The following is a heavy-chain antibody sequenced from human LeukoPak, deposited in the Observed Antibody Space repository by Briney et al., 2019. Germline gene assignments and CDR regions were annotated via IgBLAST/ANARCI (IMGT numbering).Heavy chain of an antibody. D-gene: IGHD6-13*01. CDR2: ISAYNGNT. CDR3: ARGPGIAAAGMFEYYYYYMDV. V-gene: IGHV1-18*01. J-gene: IGHJ6*03. Sequence: ASVKVSCTASGYTFTSYGISWVRQAPGQGLEWMGWISAYNGNTNYAQKLQGRVTMTTDTSTSTAYMELRSLRSDDTDVYYCARGPGIAAAGMFEYYYYYMDVWGKGTTVTVSS. CDR1: GYTFTSYG.